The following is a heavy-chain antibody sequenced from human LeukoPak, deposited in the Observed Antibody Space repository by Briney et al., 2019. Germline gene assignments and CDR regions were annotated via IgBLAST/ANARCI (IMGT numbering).Heavy chain of an antibody. CDR1: GSTFSSYS. J-gene: IGHJ4*02. Sequence: GGSLRLSCAASGSTFSSYSMNWVRQAPGKGLEWVSYISSSSSTIYYADSVKGRFTISRDNAKNSLYLQMNSLRAEDTAVYYCARDSSSLYYYGSGSYIHYWGQGTLVTVSS. D-gene: IGHD3-10*01. CDR3: ARDSSSLYYYGSGSYIHY. V-gene: IGHV3-48*01. CDR2: ISSSSSTI.